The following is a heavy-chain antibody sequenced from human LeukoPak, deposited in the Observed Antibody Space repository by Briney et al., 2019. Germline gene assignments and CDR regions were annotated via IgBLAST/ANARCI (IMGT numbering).Heavy chain of an antibody. V-gene: IGHV1-69*04. CDR1: GGTFSSYA. J-gene: IGHJ4*02. CDR3: ARGPVEMATIGY. D-gene: IGHD5-24*01. Sequence: ASVKVSCKASGGTFSSYAISWVRQAPGQGLEWMGRIIPIFGIANYAQKFQGRVTITADKSTSTAYMELSSLRSEDTAVYYCARGPVEMATIGYRGQGTLVTVSS. CDR2: IIPIFGIA.